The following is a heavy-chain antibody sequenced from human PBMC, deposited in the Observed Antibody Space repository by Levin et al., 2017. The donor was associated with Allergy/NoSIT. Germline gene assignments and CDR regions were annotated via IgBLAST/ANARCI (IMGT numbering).Heavy chain of an antibody. D-gene: IGHD3-16*02. J-gene: IGHJ6*02. CDR1: GDSLSTGGFY. CDR3: ARDQYRYALGV. CDR2: IFYTGKT. Sequence: ASETLSLTCAVSGDSLSTGGFYWNWIRQHPGKGLEWIGYIFYTGKTSYSPSFKGRVTISLDTSQNHFSLTLNSVTAADAAVYYCARDQYRYALGVWGQGTTVTVSS. V-gene: IGHV4-31*11.